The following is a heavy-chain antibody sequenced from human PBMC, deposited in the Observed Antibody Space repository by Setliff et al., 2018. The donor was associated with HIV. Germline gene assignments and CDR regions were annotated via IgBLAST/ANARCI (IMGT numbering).Heavy chain of an antibody. CDR2: MNPNSGNT. CDR3: VRGYRSAWNSWFDA. CDR1: GYTFTSYD. D-gene: IGHD6-19*01. J-gene: IGHJ5*02. V-gene: IGHV1-8*01. Sequence: ASVKVSCKASGYTFTSYDINWVRQATGQGLEWMGWMNPNSGNTGYAQKFQGRVTMTWDTSTSTVYMDLSSLRADDTAVYYCVRGYRSAWNSWFDAWGQGTRVTVSS.